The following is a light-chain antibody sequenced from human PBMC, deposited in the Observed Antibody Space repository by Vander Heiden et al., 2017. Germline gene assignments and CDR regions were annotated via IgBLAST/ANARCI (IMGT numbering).Light chain of an antibody. CDR2: DAS. J-gene: IGKJ1*01. CDR1: QYISNY. CDR3: QQYDNLPRT. V-gene: IGKV1-33*01. Sequence: PLSLSASVGDRVTITCQASQYISNYLNWYQQKPVKAPKLLIYDASNLETGVPSRFSGSGSGTDFTFTISSLQPEDIATYYCQQYDNLPRTFGQGTKVEIK.